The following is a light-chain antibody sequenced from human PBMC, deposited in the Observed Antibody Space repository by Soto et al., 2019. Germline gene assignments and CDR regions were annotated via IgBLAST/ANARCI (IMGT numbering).Light chain of an antibody. CDR2: LGS. V-gene: IGKV2-28*01. J-gene: IGKJ5*01. CDR3: MQSLNTMIT. CDR1: QSLLHSDGFNY. Sequence: DFVMTQSPLSLPVTPGEPASISCRSSQSLLHSDGFNYLDWYLQKPGQPPHLLIFLGSNRASGVPDRYSASGSGKDFTLKISRLAAEGVAVYYCMQSLNTMITSGHGTRL.